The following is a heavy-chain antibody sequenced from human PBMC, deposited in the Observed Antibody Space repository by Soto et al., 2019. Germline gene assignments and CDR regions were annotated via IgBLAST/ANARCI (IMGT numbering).Heavy chain of an antibody. Sequence: SETLSLTCAVSGGSISSSNWWSWVRQPPGKGLEWIGEIYHSGSTNYNPSLKSRVTISVDKSKNQFSLKLSSVTAADTAVYYCARGSDSPLLPDKYSSSWFFDYSGQGTLVTVSS. V-gene: IGHV4-4*02. CDR1: GGSISSSNW. CDR2: IYHSGST. D-gene: IGHD6-13*01. CDR3: ARGSDSPLLPDKYSSSWFFDY. J-gene: IGHJ4*02.